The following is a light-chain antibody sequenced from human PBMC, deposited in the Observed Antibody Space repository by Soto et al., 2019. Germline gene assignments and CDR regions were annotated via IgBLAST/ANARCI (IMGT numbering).Light chain of an antibody. CDR2: KAS. V-gene: IGKV1-5*03. J-gene: IGKJ1*01. CDR3: QQYNRYPT. Sequence: DIPMTQSPSTLYASVGDRDTITCRASQSISSWLAWYQQKPGKAPKLLIYKASNLESGVPSRFSGSGSGTEITITISSLQPDVFATYYCQQYNRYPTFGQGTKVEIK. CDR1: QSISSW.